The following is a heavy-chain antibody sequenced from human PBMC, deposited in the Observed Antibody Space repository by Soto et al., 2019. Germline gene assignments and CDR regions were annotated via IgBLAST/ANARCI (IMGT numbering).Heavy chain of an antibody. CDR1: GGSFSGYY. CDR2: INHSGST. V-gene: IGHV4-34*01. D-gene: IGHD2-8*02. Sequence: PSETLSLTCAVCGGSFSGYYWTWIRQPPGTGLEWIGEINHSGSTNYNPPLKSRVTISVDTSKNQFSLKLTSVTAADTAVYYCARDKITGLFDYWGQGTLVTVSS. J-gene: IGHJ4*02. CDR3: ARDKITGLFDY.